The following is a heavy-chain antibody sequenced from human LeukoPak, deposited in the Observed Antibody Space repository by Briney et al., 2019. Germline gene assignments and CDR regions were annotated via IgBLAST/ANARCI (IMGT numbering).Heavy chain of an antibody. V-gene: IGHV3-23*01. Sequence: PGGSLRLSCAASVFTFSSYAMTWVRQAPGKGLEWVSALSGSGGGTYYADSVKGRFTISRDNSKNTLYLQMNSLRAEDTAVYYCAKGDDYGSLFHAFDIWGQGTMVTVSS. CDR2: LSGSGGGT. D-gene: IGHD4-17*01. CDR3: AKGDDYGSLFHAFDI. CDR1: VFTFSSYA. J-gene: IGHJ3*02.